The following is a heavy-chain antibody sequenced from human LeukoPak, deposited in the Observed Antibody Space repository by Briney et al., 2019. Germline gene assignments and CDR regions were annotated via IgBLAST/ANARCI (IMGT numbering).Heavy chain of an antibody. CDR3: ARYLLTGYSNNCFDP. CDR2: IYHSGST. D-gene: IGHD3-9*01. CDR1: GGSISSSNW. V-gene: IGHV4-4*02. J-gene: IGHJ5*02. Sequence: SGTLSLTCAVSGGSISSSNWWSWVRQPPGKGLEWIGEIYHSGSTNYNPSLKSRVTISVDTSKNQFSLKLSSVTAADTAVYYCARYLLTGYSNNCFDPWGQGTLVTVSS.